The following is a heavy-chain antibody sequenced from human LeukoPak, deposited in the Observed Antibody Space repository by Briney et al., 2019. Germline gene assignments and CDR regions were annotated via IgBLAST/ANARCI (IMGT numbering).Heavy chain of an antibody. CDR2: INHSGST. CDR1: GGSFSGYY. CDR3: AVSAAALFDP. J-gene: IGHJ5*02. Sequence: SETLSLTCAVYGGSFSGYYWSWIRQPPGKGLEWIGEINHSGSTNYNPSLKSRVTISVDTSKNQFSLKLSSVTAADTAVYYCAVSAAALFDPWGQGTLVTVSS. D-gene: IGHD6-6*01. V-gene: IGHV4-34*01.